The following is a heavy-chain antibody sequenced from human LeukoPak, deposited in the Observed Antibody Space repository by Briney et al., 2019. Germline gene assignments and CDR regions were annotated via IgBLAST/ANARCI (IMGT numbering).Heavy chain of an antibody. CDR3: AKDQSTILGYYYGMDV. J-gene: IGHJ6*02. D-gene: IGHD3-3*01. V-gene: IGHV3-23*01. Sequence: GGSLRLSCAASGFTFSSYAMSWVRQAPGKGLEWVSAISSSGGSTYYADSVKGRFTISRDNSKNTLYLQMNSLRAEDTAVYYCAKDQSTILGYYYGMDVWGQGTTVTVSS. CDR1: GFTFSSYA. CDR2: ISSSGGST.